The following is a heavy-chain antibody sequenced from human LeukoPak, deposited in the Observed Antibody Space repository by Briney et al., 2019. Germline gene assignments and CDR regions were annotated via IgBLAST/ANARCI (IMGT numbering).Heavy chain of an antibody. J-gene: IGHJ4*02. CDR3: ARTGYYYDSSGYYPFDY. CDR1: GGSISSGGYY. V-gene: IGHV3-53*01. D-gene: IGHD3-22*01. CDR2: LYSGGST. Sequence: ETLSLTCTVSGGSISSGGYYWSWVRQAPGKGLEWVSILYSGGSTYYADSVKGRFTISRDNSKNTLYLQMNSLRAEDTAVYYCARTGYYYDSSGYYPFDYWGQGTLVTVSS.